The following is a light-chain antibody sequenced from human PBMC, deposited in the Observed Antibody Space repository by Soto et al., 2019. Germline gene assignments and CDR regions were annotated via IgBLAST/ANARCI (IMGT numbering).Light chain of an antibody. V-gene: IGKV1-39*01. J-gene: IGKJ5*01. CDR3: QHSHSTPRIT. CDR1: QSIRSY. Sequence: DIQMTQSPSSLSAVVGDRVTITCRTSQSIRSYLNWYQQKSGKAPKLLISAASNLQSGVPYRFSGSGSGTDFTRTISSLQPEDVATYYCQHSHSTPRITFGQGTRLEIK. CDR2: AAS.